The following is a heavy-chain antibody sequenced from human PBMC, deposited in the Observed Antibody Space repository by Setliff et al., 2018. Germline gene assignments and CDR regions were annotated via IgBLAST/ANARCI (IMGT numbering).Heavy chain of an antibody. Sequence: PGESLKISCAASGFTFSSYSMNWVRQAPGKGLEWVSCISGSSSYIYYADSVKGRFTISRDNAKNSLYLQMNSLRAEDTAVYYCARAPSSSSASWFDPWGQGTLVTVSS. CDR3: ARAPSSSSASWFDP. D-gene: IGHD6-6*01. J-gene: IGHJ5*02. CDR2: ISGSSSYI. V-gene: IGHV3-21*01. CDR1: GFTFSSYS.